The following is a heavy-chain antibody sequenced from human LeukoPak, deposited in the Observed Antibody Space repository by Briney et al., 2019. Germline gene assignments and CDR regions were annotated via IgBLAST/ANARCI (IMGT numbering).Heavy chain of an antibody. CDR2: IIPIFGTA. CDR3: ARAGPNGENYFDY. Sequence: EASVKVSCKASGGTFSSYAISWVRQAPGQGLEWMGGIIPIFGTANYAQKFQGRVTITADESTSTAYMELSSLRSEDTAVYYCARAGPNGENYFDYWGQGTLVTVSS. V-gene: IGHV1-69*01. J-gene: IGHJ4*02. D-gene: IGHD1-1*01. CDR1: GGTFSSYA.